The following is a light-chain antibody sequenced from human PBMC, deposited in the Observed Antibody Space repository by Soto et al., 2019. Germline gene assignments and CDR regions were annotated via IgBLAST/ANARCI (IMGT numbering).Light chain of an antibody. Sequence: QSALTQPASVSGSPGQSITISCTGTSSDVGGSNFVSWYQQHPGKPPKLIIYDVANRPSGVSNRVSGSKSGSTASLIISRLQAEDEADYYCVSYTASTTYVFGTGTKLTVL. CDR1: SSDVGGSNF. J-gene: IGLJ1*01. CDR2: DVA. CDR3: VSYTASTTYV. V-gene: IGLV2-14*03.